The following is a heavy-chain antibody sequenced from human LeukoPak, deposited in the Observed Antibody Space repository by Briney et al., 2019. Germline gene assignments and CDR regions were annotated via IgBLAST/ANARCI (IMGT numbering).Heavy chain of an antibody. V-gene: IGHV3-7*01. D-gene: IGHD3-10*01. CDR3: AREGSQGSGSYFGY. J-gene: IGHJ4*02. Sequence: PGGSLRLSCAVSGFTFNSYWMSWVRQAPGKGLEWVANIKEDGSQKYYVDSVKGRFTISRDNTKNTLYLQMNSLRAEDTAVYYCAREGSQGSGSYFGYWGQGTLVTVSS. CDR1: GFTFNSYW. CDR2: IKEDGSQK.